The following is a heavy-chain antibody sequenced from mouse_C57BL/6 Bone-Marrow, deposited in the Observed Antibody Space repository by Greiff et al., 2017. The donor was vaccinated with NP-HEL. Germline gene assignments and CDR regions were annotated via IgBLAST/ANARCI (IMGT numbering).Heavy chain of an antibody. D-gene: IGHD1-1*01. CDR3: AIYDYYAMDY. Sequence: EVQLQQSGPVLVKPGASVKMSCKASGYTFTDYYMNWVKQSHGKSLEWIGVINPYNGGTSYNQKFKGKATLTVDKSSSTAYMELNSLTSEDSAVYYCAIYDYYAMDYWGQGTSVTVSS. J-gene: IGHJ4*01. CDR2: INPYNGGT. CDR1: GYTFTDYY. V-gene: IGHV1-19*01.